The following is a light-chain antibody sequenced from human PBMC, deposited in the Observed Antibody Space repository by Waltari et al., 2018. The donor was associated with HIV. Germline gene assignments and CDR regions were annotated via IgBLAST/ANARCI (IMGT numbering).Light chain of an antibody. CDR1: QSVSTY. Sequence: ELVLTQSPATLSLFSGERATLSCRASQSVSTYLAWYQQKPGQAPRLLIYDAFYRAAGIPARFSGSGSGTDFTLTISNLEPEDSAVYYCQQRSNWPPGSTFGQGTKLEI. CDR3: QQRSNWPPGST. V-gene: IGKV3-11*01. J-gene: IGKJ2*01. CDR2: DAF.